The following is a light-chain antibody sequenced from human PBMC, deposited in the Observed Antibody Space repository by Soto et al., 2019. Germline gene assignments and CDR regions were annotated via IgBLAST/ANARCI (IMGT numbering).Light chain of an antibody. CDR1: SSDVGAYNY. CDR2: EVT. V-gene: IGLV2-14*01. Sequence: QSVLTQPASVSGSPGQSITISCTGTSSDVGAYNYVSWYQHHPGKVPKLLIYEVTNRPSGVSDRFSGSKSGNTASLTISGLQAEDEADYYCSSKRDSSTLFVFGPGTKVTVL. J-gene: IGLJ1*01. CDR3: SSKRDSSTLFV.